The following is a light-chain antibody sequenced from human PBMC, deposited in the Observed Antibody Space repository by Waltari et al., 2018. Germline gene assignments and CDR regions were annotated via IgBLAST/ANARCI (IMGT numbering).Light chain of an antibody. V-gene: IGKV3-15*01. CDR2: DAS. Sequence: EVVMTQSPATLSVSPGERATLSCRASHSVKTNLAWYQQKPGKAPRLVIFDASTRATGIPARFSGSGSGTEFTLTISSLQPEDVAVYYCHQYCSTPLTFGQGTKVDIK. J-gene: IGKJ1*01. CDR3: HQYCSTPLT. CDR1: HSVKTN.